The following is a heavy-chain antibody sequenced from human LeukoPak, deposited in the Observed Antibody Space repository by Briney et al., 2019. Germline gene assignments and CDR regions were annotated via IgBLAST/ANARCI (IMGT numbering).Heavy chain of an antibody. V-gene: IGHV4-34*01. Sequence: PSETLSLTCAVYGGPFSGYYWSWIRQPPGKGLEWIGEINHSGSTNYNPSLKSRVTISVDTSKNQFSLKLSSVTAADTAVYYCAIQYYYDTSGLSDYWGQGTLVTVSS. CDR2: INHSGST. CDR1: GGPFSGYY. D-gene: IGHD3-22*01. CDR3: AIQYYYDTSGLSDY. J-gene: IGHJ4*02.